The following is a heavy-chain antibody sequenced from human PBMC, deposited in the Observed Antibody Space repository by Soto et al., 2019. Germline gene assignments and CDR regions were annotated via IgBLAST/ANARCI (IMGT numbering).Heavy chain of an antibody. D-gene: IGHD3-3*01. CDR2: IYYSGST. V-gene: IGHV4-31*03. CDR3: ARSLNDFPAWFDP. CDR1: GGSISSGGYH. Sequence: PSETLSLTCTVSGGSISSGGYHWSWIRQHPGKGLEWIGYIYYSGSTYYNPSLKSRVTISVDTSKNQFSLKLSSVTAADTAVYYCARSLNDFPAWFDPWGQGTLVTVSS. J-gene: IGHJ5*02.